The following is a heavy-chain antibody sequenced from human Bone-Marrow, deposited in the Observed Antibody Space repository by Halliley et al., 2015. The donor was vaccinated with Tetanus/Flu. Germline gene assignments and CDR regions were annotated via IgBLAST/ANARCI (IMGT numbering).Heavy chain of an antibody. CDR2: IYYSGST. V-gene: IGHV4-30-4*01. J-gene: IGHJ5*02. D-gene: IGHD2-2*01. CDR1: GGSISSGDYY. Sequence: TLSLTCAVSGGSISSGDYYWSWIRQPPGKGLEWIGYIYYSGSTSNNASLRSRLTMSVDTSKNQFSLKLSSVTAADTAVYYCAREGAYCSSTTCSYSNWFDPWGQGTLVTVSS. CDR3: AREGAYCSSTTCSYSNWFDP.